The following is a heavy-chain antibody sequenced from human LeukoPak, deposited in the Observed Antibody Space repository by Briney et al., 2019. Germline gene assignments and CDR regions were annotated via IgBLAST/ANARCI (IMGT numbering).Heavy chain of an antibody. V-gene: IGHV1-18*01. CDR2: ISAYNGIT. D-gene: IGHD2-2*01. CDR1: GYTLTSYV. CDR3: ARSGRSSVVPAADDY. J-gene: IGHJ4*02. Sequence: ASVTVSCKASGYTLTSYVISWVRQAPGRGLEWVGWISAYNGITNYAQKLQGRVSMSTDTSTSPAYMELGRPRSDDAAVYYCARSGRSSVVPAADDYWRRGTVVSVS.